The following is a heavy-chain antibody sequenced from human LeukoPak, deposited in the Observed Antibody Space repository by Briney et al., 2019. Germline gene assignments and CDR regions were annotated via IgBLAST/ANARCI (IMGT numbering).Heavy chain of an antibody. CDR2: IYYSGST. V-gene: IGHV4-59*01. CDR3: ARGGGYSSSWRPYYFDY. D-gene: IGHD6-13*01. J-gene: IGHJ4*02. Sequence: PSETLSLTCTVSGGSISSYYWSWIRRPPGKGLEWIGYIYYSGSTNYNPSLKSRVTISVDTSKNQFSLKLSSVTAADTAVYYCARGGGYSSSWRPYYFDYWGQGTLVTVSS. CDR1: GGSISSYY.